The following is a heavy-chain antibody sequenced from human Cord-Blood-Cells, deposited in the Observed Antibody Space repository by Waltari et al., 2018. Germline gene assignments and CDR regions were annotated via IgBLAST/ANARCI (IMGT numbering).Heavy chain of an antibody. CDR1: GFTFSRHG. CDR3: ARGNNWNDLLDY. CDR2: IWYDGSNK. J-gene: IGHJ4*02. Sequence: QVQLVESGGGVVQPGRSLRLPCAAPGFTFSRHGMHCALPAPGKGLEWVAVIWYDGSNKYYADSVKGRFTISRDNSKNTLYLQMNSLRAEDTAVYYCARGNNWNDLLDYWGQGTLVTVSS. V-gene: IGHV3-33*01. D-gene: IGHD1-20*01.